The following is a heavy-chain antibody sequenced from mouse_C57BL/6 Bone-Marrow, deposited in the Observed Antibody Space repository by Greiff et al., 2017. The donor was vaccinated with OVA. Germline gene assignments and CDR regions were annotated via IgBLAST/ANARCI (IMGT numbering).Heavy chain of an antibody. CDR1: GYTFTDYY. J-gene: IGHJ3*01. CDR3: ARGRRWLLRSAH. D-gene: IGHD2-3*01. CDR2: INPYNGGT. V-gene: IGHV1-19*01. Sequence: EVQLQESGPVLVKPGASVKMSCKASGYTFTDYYMNWVKQSHGKSLEWIGVINPYNGGTSYNQKFKGKATLTVDKSSSTAYMELNSLTSEDSAVYYCARGRRWLLRSAHWGQGTLVTVSA.